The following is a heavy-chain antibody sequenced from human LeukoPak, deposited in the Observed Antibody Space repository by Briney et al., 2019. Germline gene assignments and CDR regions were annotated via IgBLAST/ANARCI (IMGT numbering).Heavy chain of an antibody. CDR2: ISYDGSNK. D-gene: IGHD5-24*01. J-gene: IGHJ4*02. V-gene: IGHV3-30*18. CDR1: GFTFSSYG. CDR3: AKDREGWLQFLDY. Sequence: GGSLRLSCAASGFTFSSYGMHWVRQAPGKGLEWVAVISYDGSNKYYADSVKGRFTISRDNSKKTLYLQMNSLRAEDTAVYYCAKDREGWLQFLDYWGQGTLVTVFS.